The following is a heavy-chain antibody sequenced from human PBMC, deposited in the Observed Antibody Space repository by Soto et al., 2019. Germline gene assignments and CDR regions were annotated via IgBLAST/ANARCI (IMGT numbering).Heavy chain of an antibody. V-gene: IGHV4-4*02. D-gene: IGHD3-10*01. Sequence: QVQLQESGPGLVKPSGTLYLTCAVSGASISSSNWWSWVRQPPGKGLEWIGEIYHSGSTNYNPSLKSRVTISVDKSKNQFSLKLSSVTAADTAVYYCARSGDGSGSYMDYFDYWGQGTLVTVSS. J-gene: IGHJ4*02. CDR3: ARSGDGSGSYMDYFDY. CDR2: IYHSGST. CDR1: GASISSSNW.